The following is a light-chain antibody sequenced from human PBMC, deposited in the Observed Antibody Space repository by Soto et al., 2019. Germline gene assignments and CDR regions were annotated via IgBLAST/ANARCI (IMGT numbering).Light chain of an antibody. V-gene: IGKV1-33*01. CDR1: QDINKY. Sequence: DVQMTQSPSSLSASVGDRVTITCQASQDINKYLNRYQQKPGQAPKLLIYDASTLATGVPSRFRGSGSGTDFTFTISSLQPEDVAIYYCQQYDFLLTFGQGTRLE. CDR3: QQYDFLLT. CDR2: DAS. J-gene: IGKJ5*01.